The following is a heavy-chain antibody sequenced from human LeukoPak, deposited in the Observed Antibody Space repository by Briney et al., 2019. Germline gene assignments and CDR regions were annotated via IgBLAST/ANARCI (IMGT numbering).Heavy chain of an antibody. Sequence: GGSLRLSCAASGFTFSGSAMHWVRQASGKGLEWVGRIRSKANSYATAYAASVKGRFTISRDDSKNTAYLQMNSLKTEDTAVYYCTGRGYSYGGEFDYWGQGTLVTVSS. D-gene: IGHD5-18*01. V-gene: IGHV3-73*01. J-gene: IGHJ4*02. CDR2: IRSKANSYAT. CDR3: TGRGYSYGGEFDY. CDR1: GFTFSGSA.